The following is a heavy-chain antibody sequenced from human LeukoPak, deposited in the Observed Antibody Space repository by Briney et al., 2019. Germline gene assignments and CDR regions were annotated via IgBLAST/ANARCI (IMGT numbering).Heavy chain of an antibody. J-gene: IGHJ4*02. CDR1: GFTFSSYS. Sequence: GRSLRLSCAASGFTFSSYSMNWVRQAPGKGLEWVSYISSSSSTIYYADSVKGRFTISRDNAKNSLYLQMNSLRAEDTAVYYCARGVTSWHIGAYYFDYWGQGTLVTVSS. D-gene: IGHD2-2*01. CDR3: ARGVTSWHIGAYYFDY. CDR2: ISSSSSTI. V-gene: IGHV3-48*01.